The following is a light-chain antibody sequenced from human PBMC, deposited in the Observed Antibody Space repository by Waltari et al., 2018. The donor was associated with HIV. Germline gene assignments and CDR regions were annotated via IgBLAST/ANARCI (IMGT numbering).Light chain of an antibody. CDR2: GND. Sequence: QSVLIQPPSASATPGQRVTISCSGRRSNIGSNSVTWYQQFPGTAPKLLIFGNDRRPSGVPDRFSGSKSGTSASLVINGLQPEDEADYYCSAWDDNLNALFGGGTKLTVL. CDR3: SAWDDNLNAL. CDR1: RSNIGSNS. V-gene: IGLV1-44*01. J-gene: IGLJ2*01.